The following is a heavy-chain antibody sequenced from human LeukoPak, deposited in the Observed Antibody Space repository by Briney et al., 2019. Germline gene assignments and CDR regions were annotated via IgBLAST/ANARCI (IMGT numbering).Heavy chain of an antibody. V-gene: IGHV3-30*02. Sequence: GGSLRLSCVTSGFIFSNYGMHWVRQAPGKGLEWLTFIQFDGSNKLYADSVKGRFTVTRDTSKNTLYLQMNSLRAEDTAVYYCAKDLGGSSWLLDYWGQGTLVTVSS. CDR1: GFIFSNYG. CDR2: IQFDGSNK. J-gene: IGHJ4*02. CDR3: AKDLGGSSWLLDY. D-gene: IGHD6-13*01.